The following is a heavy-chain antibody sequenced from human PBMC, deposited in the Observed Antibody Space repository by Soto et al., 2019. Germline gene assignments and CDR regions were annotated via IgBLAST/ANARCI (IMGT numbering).Heavy chain of an antibody. CDR2: IIPIFGLA. CDR3: AFDVNTGVVYFDR. V-gene: IGHV1-69*02. CDR1: GGTFSTYT. J-gene: IGHJ4*02. D-gene: IGHD5-18*01. Sequence: QVQLVQSGAEVKKPGSSVKLSCRASGGTFSTYTISWVRQAPGQGLEWMGRIIPIFGLANHALKFQGRVTITADKSTDTGYMEMSSLRSEDTAVYYCAFDVNTGVVYFDRWGQGTLVTVSS.